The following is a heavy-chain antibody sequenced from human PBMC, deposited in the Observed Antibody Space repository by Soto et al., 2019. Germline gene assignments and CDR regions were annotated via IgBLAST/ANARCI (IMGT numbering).Heavy chain of an antibody. CDR1: GGSISSGGYY. D-gene: IGHD3-22*01. J-gene: IGHJ4*02. V-gene: IGHV4-31*03. Sequence: QVQLQESGPGLVKPSQTLSLTCTVSGGSISSGGYYWSWIRQHPGKGLEGIGYIYYSGSTYYNPSFKSRVTISVDTSKNQFSLKLSSVTAADTAVYYCAISRYDSTVGYFDYWGQGTLVTVSS. CDR3: AISRYDSTVGYFDY. CDR2: IYYSGST.